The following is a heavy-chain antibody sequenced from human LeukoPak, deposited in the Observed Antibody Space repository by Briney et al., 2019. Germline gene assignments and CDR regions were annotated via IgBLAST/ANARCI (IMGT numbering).Heavy chain of an antibody. CDR2: INPNSGGT. Sequence: ASVKVSCKASGYTFTGYYMHWVRQAPGQGLEWMGWINPNSGGTNYAQKFQGGVTMTRDTSISTAYMELSRLRSDDTAVYYCARDPYDSSGYYFDYWGQGTLVTVSS. D-gene: IGHD3-22*01. CDR3: ARDPYDSSGYYFDY. J-gene: IGHJ4*02. CDR1: GYTFTGYY. V-gene: IGHV1-2*02.